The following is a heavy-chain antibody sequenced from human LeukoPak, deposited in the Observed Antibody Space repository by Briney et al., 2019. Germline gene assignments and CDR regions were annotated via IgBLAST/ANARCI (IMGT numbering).Heavy chain of an antibody. CDR1: GFTLSTNA. CDR3: AKDVGKWESLHFFDY. V-gene: IGHV3-23*01. Sequence: GGSLRLSCLTSGFTLSTNAMSWVRQAPGKGLEWISGISGSGASTYYADSAKGRFTISRDDSRNTLYLQMNSLRGDDTAVYYCAKDVGKWESLHFFDYWGQGTLVTVSS. CDR2: ISGSGAST. D-gene: IGHD1-26*01. J-gene: IGHJ4*02.